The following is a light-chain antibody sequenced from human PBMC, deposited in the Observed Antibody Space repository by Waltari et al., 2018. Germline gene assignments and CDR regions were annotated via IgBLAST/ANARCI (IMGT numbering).Light chain of an antibody. CDR1: SSNIGSSY. V-gene: IGLV1-47*01. CDR2: RST. CDR3: AAWDDSRSVNWV. Sequence: QSVLTQPPSASGTPGQRVTISCSGSSSNIGSSYVYWYQQLPGTAPKLLIYRSTQRPAGVADRYSVSKSGTSASLAISGRRSEDEADYYCAAWDDSRSVNWVFGGGTKLTVL. J-gene: IGLJ3*02.